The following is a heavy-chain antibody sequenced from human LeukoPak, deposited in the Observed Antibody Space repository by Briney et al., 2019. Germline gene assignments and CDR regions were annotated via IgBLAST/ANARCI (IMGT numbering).Heavy chain of an antibody. CDR2: MNPNSGNT. D-gene: IGHD3-22*01. V-gene: IGHV1-8*03. CDR1: GYTFTGYC. Sequence: ASVKVSCKASGYTFTGYCIHWVRQAPGQGLEWMGWMNPNSGNTGYAQKFQGRVTITRNTSISTAYMELSSLRSEDTAVYYCARPVSGYDAFDIWGQGTMVTVSS. J-gene: IGHJ3*02. CDR3: ARPVSGYDAFDI.